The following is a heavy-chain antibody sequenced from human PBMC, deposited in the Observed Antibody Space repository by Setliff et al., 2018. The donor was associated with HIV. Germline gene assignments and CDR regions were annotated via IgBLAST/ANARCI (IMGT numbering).Heavy chain of an antibody. J-gene: IGHJ4*02. D-gene: IGHD5-18*01. V-gene: IGHV3-11*04. CDR3: ARAEGAAGGGYSLGSFDY. CDR1: TFSDYY. Sequence: TFSDYYMSWIRQAPGMGLEWVSYISSGGRPIYYADSVKGRFTISRDNAKNSPYLPMHSLRAEDTAVYYCARAEGAAGGGYSLGSFDYWGQGAPVTVSS. CDR2: ISSGGRPI.